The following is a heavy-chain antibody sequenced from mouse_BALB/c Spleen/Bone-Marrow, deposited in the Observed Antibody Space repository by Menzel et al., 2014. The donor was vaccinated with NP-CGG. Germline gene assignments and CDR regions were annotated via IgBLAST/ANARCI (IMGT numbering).Heavy chain of an antibody. CDR1: GFTFSSYG. J-gene: IGHJ2*01. Sequence: EVKLMESGADLVKSGGSLKLSCAASGFTFSSYGMSRVRQTPDKRLEWVATITSGGRYTYYPDSVKGRFTISRDNAKNTLYLQMSSLKSEDTAMYYCARRGGEKDYFDYWGQGTTLTVSS. V-gene: IGHV5-6*01. CDR3: ARRGGEKDYFDY. CDR2: ITSGGRYT.